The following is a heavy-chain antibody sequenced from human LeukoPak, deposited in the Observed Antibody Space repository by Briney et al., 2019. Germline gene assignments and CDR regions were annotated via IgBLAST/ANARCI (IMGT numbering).Heavy chain of an antibody. CDR3: ATNGLDLVIIYYFDY. D-gene: IGHD3-16*02. V-gene: IGHV3-23*01. CDR2: ISGGGGTT. J-gene: IGHJ4*02. CDR1: GFTFSNYA. Sequence: GSLRLSCAASGFTFSNYAMTWVRLAPGKGLQWVSTISGGGGTTHYADSVKGRFTISRDNSNNMLYLQMNSLRAEDTAVYYCATNGLDLVIIYYFDYWGQGTLVTVSS.